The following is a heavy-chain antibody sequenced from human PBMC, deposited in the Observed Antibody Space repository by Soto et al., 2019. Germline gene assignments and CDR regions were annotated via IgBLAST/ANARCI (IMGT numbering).Heavy chain of an antibody. CDR3: ARDQARGGIRFYYYYYGMDV. CDR1: GFTFSSYR. V-gene: IGHV3-74*01. CDR2: INSDGSST. D-gene: IGHD2-15*01. J-gene: IGHJ6*02. Sequence: PGGSLRLSCAASGFTFSSYRMHWVRQAPGKGLVWVSRINSDGSSTSYADSVKGRFTISRDNAKNTLYLQMNSLRAEDTAVYYCARDQARGGIRFYYYYYGMDVWGQGTTVTVSS.